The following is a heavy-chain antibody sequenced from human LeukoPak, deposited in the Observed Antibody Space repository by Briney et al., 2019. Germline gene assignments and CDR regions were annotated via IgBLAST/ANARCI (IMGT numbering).Heavy chain of an antibody. CDR2: IGPSGDKT. D-gene: IGHD5-24*01. CDR3: ARDLGWLQLCF. Sequence: GGTLRLSCAGAGFTFSSHGMNWVRQAPGKGLEWVSGIGPSGDKTYYADAVKGRFTISRDNSKNTFYLSMNILRAEDTATYYCARDLGWLQLCFGGQGTLITVSS. J-gene: IGHJ4*02. CDR1: GFTFSSHG. V-gene: IGHV3-23*01.